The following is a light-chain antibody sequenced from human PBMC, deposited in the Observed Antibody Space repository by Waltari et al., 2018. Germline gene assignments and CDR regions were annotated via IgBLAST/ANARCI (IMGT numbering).Light chain of an antibody. V-gene: IGKV3-20*01. J-gene: IGKJ1*01. CDR2: HAS. CDR1: QSIGIY. CDR3: QKYESLPAT. Sequence: EIVLTQSTGTLSLSPGESATLSCRARQSIGIYLAWYQQKPGQPPRLLMYHASSRATGIPDRFSGSGSGTDFSLTISRLEPEDFAVYYCQKYESLPATFGQGTKVEIK.